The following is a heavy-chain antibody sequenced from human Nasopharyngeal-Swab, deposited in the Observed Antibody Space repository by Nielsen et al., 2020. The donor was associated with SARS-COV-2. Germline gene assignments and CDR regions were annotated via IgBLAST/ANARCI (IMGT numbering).Heavy chain of an antibody. Sequence: WIRQPPGKGLEYVSAISSNGGSTYYANSVKGRFTISRDNSKNTLYLRMGSLRAEDMAVYYCARTPLGYYYYYMDVWGKGTTVTVSS. V-gene: IGHV3-64*01. CDR2: ISSNGGST. CDR3: ARTPLGYYYYYMDV. J-gene: IGHJ6*03.